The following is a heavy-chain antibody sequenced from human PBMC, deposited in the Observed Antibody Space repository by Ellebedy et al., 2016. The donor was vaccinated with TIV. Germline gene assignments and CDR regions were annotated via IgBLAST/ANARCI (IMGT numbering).Heavy chain of an antibody. CDR3: ASTYDSSGYPRNWYFDL. CDR1: GYSFTSYW. V-gene: IGHV5-10-1*01. Sequence: GESLKISCKGSGYSFTSYWISWVRQMPGKGLEWMGRIDPSDSYTNYSPSFQGHVTISADKSISTAYLQWSSLKASDTAMYYCASTYDSSGYPRNWYFDLWGRGTLVTVSS. D-gene: IGHD3-22*01. J-gene: IGHJ2*01. CDR2: IDPSDSYT.